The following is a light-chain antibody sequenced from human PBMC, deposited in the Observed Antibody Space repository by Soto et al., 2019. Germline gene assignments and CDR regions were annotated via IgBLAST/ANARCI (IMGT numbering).Light chain of an antibody. CDR2: GAS. J-gene: IGKJ1*01. Sequence: EIVLTQSPGTLSLSPGERATLSCRASQSVSSSYLAWYQQKPGQAPRLLIYGASSRATGIPDRFSGSGSGTDFTLTISRLEPEDFALYYCQQYGQFGQGTKVEIK. CDR3: QQYGQ. V-gene: IGKV3-20*01. CDR1: QSVSSSY.